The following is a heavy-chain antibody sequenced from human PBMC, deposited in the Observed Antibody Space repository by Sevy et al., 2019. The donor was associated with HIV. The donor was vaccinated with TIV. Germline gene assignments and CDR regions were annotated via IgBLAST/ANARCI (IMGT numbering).Heavy chain of an antibody. V-gene: IGHV3-15*01. Sequence: GESLKISCAASGFTFSNTWMSWVRQAPGKGLELVGRIKSKNDGGTTDYAAPVNGRFTISRDDSKSTLYLRMNSLKIEDTAVYYCTTMGWHGGFDIWGQGAMVTVSS. CDR1: GFTFSNTW. CDR3: TTMGWHGGFDI. CDR2: IKSKNDGGTT. J-gene: IGHJ3*02. D-gene: IGHD4-17*01.